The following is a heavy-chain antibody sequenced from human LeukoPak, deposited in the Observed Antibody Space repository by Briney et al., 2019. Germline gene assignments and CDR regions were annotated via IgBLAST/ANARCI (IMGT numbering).Heavy chain of an antibody. CDR2: IYYSGST. CDR1: GGSISSYY. CDR3: ARGGHSSMALDY. D-gene: IGHD2/OR15-2a*01. V-gene: IGHV4-59*01. J-gene: IGHJ4*02. Sequence: SETLPLTCTVSGGSISSYYWSWIRQPPGKGLEWIGYIYYSGSTNYNPSLKSRVTISVDTSKNQFSLKLSSVTAADTAVYYCARGGHSSMALDYWGQGTLVTVSS.